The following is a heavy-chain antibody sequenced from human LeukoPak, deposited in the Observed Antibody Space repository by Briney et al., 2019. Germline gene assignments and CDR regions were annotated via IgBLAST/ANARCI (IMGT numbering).Heavy chain of an antibody. CDR1: GVTLSSYG. Sequence: PGGSLRLSCAAPGVTLSSYGIHWARQAPGKGLEWVAFIRYDGSDKYYADSVKGRFTISRDNSKNTLYLQMNSLRAEDTAVYYCAKDQDSSSWYVDYWGQGTLVTVSS. J-gene: IGHJ4*02. V-gene: IGHV3-30*02. D-gene: IGHD6-13*01. CDR3: AKDQDSSSWYVDY. CDR2: IRYDGSDK.